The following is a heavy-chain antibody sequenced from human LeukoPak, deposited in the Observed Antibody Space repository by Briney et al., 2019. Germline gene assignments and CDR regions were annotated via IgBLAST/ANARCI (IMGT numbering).Heavy chain of an antibody. CDR1: GYTFTSYY. CDR3: ARGHYYDFWSGHYTGGITGYFDY. Sequence: ASVKVSCKASGYTFTSYYMHWVRQAPGQGLEWMGIINPSGGSTSYAQKFQGRVTMTRDTSTSTVYMELSSLRSEDTAVYYCARGHYYDFWSGHYTGGITGYFDYWGQGTLVTVSS. D-gene: IGHD3-3*01. J-gene: IGHJ4*02. V-gene: IGHV1-46*01. CDR2: INPSGGST.